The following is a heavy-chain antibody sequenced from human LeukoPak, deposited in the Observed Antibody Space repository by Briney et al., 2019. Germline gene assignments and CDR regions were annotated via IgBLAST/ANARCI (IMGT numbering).Heavy chain of an antibody. J-gene: IGHJ6*03. D-gene: IGHD4-17*01. Sequence: PSETLSLTCTVSGGSISSYYWSWIRQPAGKGLEWIGRIYTSGSTNYNPSLKSRVTISVDTSKNQFSLKLSSVTAADTAVYYCARDRAGDYGDYAYYYYMDVWAKGPRSPSP. CDR2: IYTSGST. CDR1: GGSISSYY. CDR3: ARDRAGDYGDYAYYYYMDV. V-gene: IGHV4-4*07.